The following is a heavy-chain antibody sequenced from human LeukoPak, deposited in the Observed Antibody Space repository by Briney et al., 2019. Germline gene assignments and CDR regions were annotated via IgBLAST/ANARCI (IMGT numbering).Heavy chain of an antibody. D-gene: IGHD3-10*01. CDR1: GFTFSNYA. Sequence: GGSLRLSCAASGFTFSNYAVSWVRQAPGKGLEWVSAISGRGDNTYYADSVRGRFTISRDNAKNSLYLQMNSLRAEDTAVYYCAREGPHLWFGDLAYFYMDVWGKGTTVTISS. J-gene: IGHJ6*03. V-gene: IGHV3-23*01. CDR2: ISGRGDNT. CDR3: AREGPHLWFGDLAYFYMDV.